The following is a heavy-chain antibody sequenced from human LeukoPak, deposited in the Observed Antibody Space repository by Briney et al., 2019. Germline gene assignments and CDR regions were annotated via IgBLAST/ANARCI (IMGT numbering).Heavy chain of an antibody. D-gene: IGHD1-26*01. CDR3: ARDLPSGSYPDAFDI. CDR1: GGSISSYY. CDR2: IYYSGST. Sequence: SETLSLTCTVSGGSISSYYWSWIRQPPGKGLEWIGYIYYSGSTNYNPSLKSRISISVDTSKNQFSLKLSSVTAADTAVYYCARDLPSGSYPDAFDIWGQGTMVTVSS. J-gene: IGHJ3*02. V-gene: IGHV4-59*12.